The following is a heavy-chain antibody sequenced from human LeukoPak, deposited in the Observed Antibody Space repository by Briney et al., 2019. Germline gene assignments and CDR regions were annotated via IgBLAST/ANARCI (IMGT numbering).Heavy chain of an antibody. Sequence: GGSLRLSCAASGFTFSSYAMHWVRQAPGKGLEWVAVISYDGSNKYYADSVKGRFTISRDNSKNTLYLQMNSLRAEDTAVYYCAREGTRAAAGIHDHWGQGTLVTVSS. V-gene: IGHV3-30*04. CDR1: GFTFSSYA. CDR2: ISYDGSNK. D-gene: IGHD6-13*01. CDR3: AREGTRAAAGIHDH. J-gene: IGHJ4*02.